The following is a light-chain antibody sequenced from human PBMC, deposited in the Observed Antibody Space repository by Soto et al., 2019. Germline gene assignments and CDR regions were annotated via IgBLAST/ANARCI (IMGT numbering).Light chain of an antibody. CDR2: GAS. V-gene: IGKV3-20*01. CDR1: QSVSSSY. Sequence: EIVLTQSPGTLSLSPGERATLSCRASQSVSSSYLAWYQQKPGQAPRLLIYGASSRATGIPDRFSGSGSGTDFTITISRLEPEDFAGYYCQQYGSSTRTFGQGTKVEIK. CDR3: QQYGSSTRT. J-gene: IGKJ1*01.